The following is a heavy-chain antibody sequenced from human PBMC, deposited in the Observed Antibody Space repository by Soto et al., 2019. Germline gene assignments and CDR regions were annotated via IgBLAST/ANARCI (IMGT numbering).Heavy chain of an antibody. Sequence: QVQLVQSGAKVTKPGASVKVSCKASGYTFTSYDINWVRQATGQGLEWMGWMSPNSGATGYAQKFQGRVTMTRDTSISTAYMELTNLRSEDTAIYYCARGVDAGVDVWGQGSTVTVSS. D-gene: IGHD1-1*01. CDR2: MSPNSGAT. CDR3: ARGVDAGVDV. J-gene: IGHJ6*02. CDR1: GYTFTSYD. V-gene: IGHV1-8*01.